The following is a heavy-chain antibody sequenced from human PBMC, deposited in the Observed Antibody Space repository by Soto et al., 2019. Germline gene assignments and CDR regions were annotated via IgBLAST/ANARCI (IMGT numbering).Heavy chain of an antibody. CDR2: IYYSGST. CDR1: GCSISSYY. V-gene: IGHV4-59*01. CDR3: ARGSSAYSYGYHFDY. Sequence: PXETLSLTCTVSGCSISSYYWSWIRQPPGKGLEWIGYIYYSGSTNYNPSLKSRVTISVDTSKNQFSLKLSSVTAADTAVYYCARGSSAYSYGYHFDYWGQGTLVTVSS. D-gene: IGHD5-18*01. J-gene: IGHJ4*02.